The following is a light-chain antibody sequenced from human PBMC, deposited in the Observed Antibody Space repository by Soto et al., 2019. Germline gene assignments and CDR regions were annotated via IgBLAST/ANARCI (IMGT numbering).Light chain of an antibody. V-gene: IGKV1-5*01. J-gene: IGKJ2*01. Sequence: DIQMTQSPSTLSASVGDRVTITCRASQRISRWLAWYQQKPGKAPSLLIFDASTLQSGVPSRFSGSGAGTEFTITISSLQPDDLATYYCQQYNNYFYTFGQGTKLESK. CDR2: DAS. CDR1: QRISRW. CDR3: QQYNNYFYT.